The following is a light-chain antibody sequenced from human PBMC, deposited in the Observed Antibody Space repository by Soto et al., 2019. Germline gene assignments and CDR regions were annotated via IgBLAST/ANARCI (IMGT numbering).Light chain of an antibody. Sequence: QSALTQPASVSGSPGQSITISCTGTSSDVGGYGLVSWYQQHPGRAPKLMIYDVTNRPSGVSNRFVGSKSGNTASLTISGLQAEDEADYYCSSYTSRTTHVVFGGGTKLTVL. CDR3: SSYTSRTTHVV. CDR2: DVT. V-gene: IGLV2-14*03. CDR1: SSDVGGYGL. J-gene: IGLJ2*01.